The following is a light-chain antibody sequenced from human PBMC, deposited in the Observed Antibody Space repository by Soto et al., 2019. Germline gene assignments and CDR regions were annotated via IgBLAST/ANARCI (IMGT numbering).Light chain of an antibody. CDR1: SNDIGFYDY. CDR3: SSYTSTSTRL. J-gene: IGLJ3*02. V-gene: IGLV2-14*01. Sequence: QSALTQPASVSGSPGQSITISCTGTSNDIGFYDYVSWYQQHPGKAPKVLIYEVRKRPSGVSIRFFGSKSGNTASLSISGLQAEDEADYYCSSYTSTSTRLFGGGTKVTVL. CDR2: EVR.